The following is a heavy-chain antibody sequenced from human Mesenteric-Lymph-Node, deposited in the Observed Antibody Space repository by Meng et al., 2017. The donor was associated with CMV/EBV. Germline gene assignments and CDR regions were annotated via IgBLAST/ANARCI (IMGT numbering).Heavy chain of an antibody. Sequence: TFTGSYMPWVRQAPGQGLEWMGRFNPNSGGTNYAQKFQGRVTMTRDTSISTAYMELSRLRSDDTAVYYCARAITMVRGVIRVFDYWGQGTLVTVSS. J-gene: IGHJ4*02. CDR1: TFTGSY. CDR3: ARAITMVRGVIRVFDY. D-gene: IGHD3-10*01. CDR2: FNPNSGGT. V-gene: IGHV1-2*06.